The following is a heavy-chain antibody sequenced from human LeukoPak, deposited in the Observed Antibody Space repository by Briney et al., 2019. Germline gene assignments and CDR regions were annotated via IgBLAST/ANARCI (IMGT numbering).Heavy chain of an antibody. V-gene: IGHV4-39*07. Sequence: SETLSLTCTVSGGSISSSSYYWGWIRQPPGKGLEWIGSIYYSGSTYYKPSIKSRVTISVDTSKNQFSLKLSSVTAADTAVYYCARVSLGYCSGGSCYEPFVYVDYWGQGTLVTVSS. CDR1: GGSISSSSYY. D-gene: IGHD2-15*01. CDR3: ARVSLGYCSGGSCYEPFVYVDY. CDR2: IYYSGST. J-gene: IGHJ4*02.